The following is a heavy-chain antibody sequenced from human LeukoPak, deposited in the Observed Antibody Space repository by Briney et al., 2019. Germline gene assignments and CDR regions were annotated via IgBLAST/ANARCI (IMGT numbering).Heavy chain of an antibody. Sequence: GESLKISCKVSGYSFPSYWIGWVRQMPGKGLECMGILYPGDSDTRYSPSFQGQVTISADKSISTAYLQWSSLKASDTAMYYRARVLRYGSGQYYFDSWGQGTLVTVSS. CDR1: GYSFPSYW. CDR2: LYPGDSDT. V-gene: IGHV5-51*01. D-gene: IGHD6-19*01. CDR3: ARVLRYGSGQYYFDS. J-gene: IGHJ4*02.